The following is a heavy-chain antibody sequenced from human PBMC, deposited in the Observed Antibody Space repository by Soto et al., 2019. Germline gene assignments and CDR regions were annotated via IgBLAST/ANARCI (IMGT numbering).Heavy chain of an antibody. CDR2: INPNSGGT. Sequence: ASVKVSCKASGYTFTGYYMHWVRQAPGQGLEWMGWINPNSGGTNYAQKFQGWVTMTRDTSISTAYMELSRLRSDDTAVYYCARDGDPDYGAYFDYWGQGTLVTVSS. V-gene: IGHV1-2*04. D-gene: IGHD4-17*01. CDR1: GYTFTGYY. CDR3: ARDGDPDYGAYFDY. J-gene: IGHJ4*02.